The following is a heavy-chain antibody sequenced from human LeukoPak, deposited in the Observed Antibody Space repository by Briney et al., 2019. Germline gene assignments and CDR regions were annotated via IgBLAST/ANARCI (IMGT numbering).Heavy chain of an antibody. J-gene: IGHJ4*02. CDR3: ARYRGATGRDFDY. D-gene: IGHD1-1*01. Sequence: GGPLRLSCAASGFTFNNYAMTWVRQAPGKGLEWVSSISGGGVTTYYADSVKGRFTISGDNSKNTLYLQMNSLSADDTAVYYCARYRGATGRDFDYWGQGTLVTASS. CDR1: GFTFNNYA. V-gene: IGHV3-23*01. CDR2: ISGGGVTT.